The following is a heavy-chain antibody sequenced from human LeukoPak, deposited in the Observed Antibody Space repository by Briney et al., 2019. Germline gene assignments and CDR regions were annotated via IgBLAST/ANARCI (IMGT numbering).Heavy chain of an antibody. Sequence: GGSLRLSCAASGFTFSDYYMSWIRQAPGKGLEWVSYISSSGSTIYYADSVKGRFTISRDNAKNSLYLQMNSLRAEDTAVYYCARDWGIAAAGTKSSWFDPWGQGTLVTASS. CDR3: ARDWGIAAAGTKSSWFDP. J-gene: IGHJ5*02. V-gene: IGHV3-11*04. CDR1: GFTFSDYY. CDR2: ISSSGSTI. D-gene: IGHD6-13*01.